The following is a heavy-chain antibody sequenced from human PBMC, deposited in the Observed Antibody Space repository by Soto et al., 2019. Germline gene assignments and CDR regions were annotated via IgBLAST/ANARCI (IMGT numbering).Heavy chain of an antibody. CDR3: ATLPRTIERTPAAIWSFDS. D-gene: IGHD2-2*01. CDR2: LDAEDGET. J-gene: IGHJ4*02. V-gene: IGHV1-24*01. CDR1: GYSLSDLS. Sequence: ASVKVSCKVSGYSLSDLSIHWVRQAPGKGLEWMGGLDAEDGETIYAQRLQGRGTMTEDTSTDTAYMELSSLTSEDTAMYYCATLPRTIERTPAAIWSFDSWGQGTLVTVSS.